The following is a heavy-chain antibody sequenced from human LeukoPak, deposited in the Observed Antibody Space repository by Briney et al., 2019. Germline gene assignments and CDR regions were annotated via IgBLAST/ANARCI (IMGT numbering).Heavy chain of an antibody. CDR1: GGTFSSYA. D-gene: IGHD6-19*01. CDR3: ARVGYSSGWYYFDY. J-gene: IGHJ4*02. CDR2: IIPIFGTA. Sequence: SVKVSCKASGGTFSSYAISWVRQPPGQGREWVGGIIPIFGTANNAQKFQGRVTITADESTSTAYMELSSLRSEDTAVYYCARVGYSSGWYYFDYWGQGTLVTVSS. V-gene: IGHV1-69*13.